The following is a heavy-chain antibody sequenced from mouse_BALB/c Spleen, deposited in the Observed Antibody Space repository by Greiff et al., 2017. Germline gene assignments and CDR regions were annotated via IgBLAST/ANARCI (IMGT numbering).Heavy chain of an antibody. CDR1: GFSLSRYS. Sequence: VHLVESGPGLVAPSQSLSITCTVSGFSLSRYSVHWVRQPPGKGLEWLGMIWGGGSTDYNSALKSRLSISKDNSKSQVFLKMNSLQTDDTAMYYCARNNYGSSLYYFDYGGQGTTLTVSS. CDR3: ARNNYGSSLYYFDY. D-gene: IGHD1-1*01. J-gene: IGHJ2*01. V-gene: IGHV2-6-4*01. CDR2: IWGGGST.